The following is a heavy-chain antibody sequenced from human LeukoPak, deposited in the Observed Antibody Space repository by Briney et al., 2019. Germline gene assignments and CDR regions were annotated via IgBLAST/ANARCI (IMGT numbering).Heavy chain of an antibody. V-gene: IGHV3-64*01. CDR1: GFTFSSYA. CDR3: ARGRGYSGYDY. J-gene: IGHJ4*02. Sequence: GGSLRLSCAASGFTFSSYAMNWVRQAPGKGLEYVSAISSNGGSTYYANSVKGRFTISRDNSKNTLYLQMGSLRAEDMAVYYCARGRGYSGYDYWGQGTLVTVSS. D-gene: IGHD5-12*01. CDR2: ISSNGGST.